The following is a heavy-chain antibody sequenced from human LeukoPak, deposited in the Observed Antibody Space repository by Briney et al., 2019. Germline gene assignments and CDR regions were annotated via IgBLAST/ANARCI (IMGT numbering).Heavy chain of an antibody. V-gene: IGHV3-48*02. Sequence: TGGSLRLSCAASGFTFNNNAMTWVRQAPGKGLEWVSYISSSSSTIYYADSVKGRFTISRDNAKNSLYLQMNSLRDEDTAVYYCDTPTVPYEGGQGTLVTVSS. CDR1: GFTFNNNA. CDR2: ISSSSSTI. J-gene: IGHJ4*02. CDR3: DTPTVPYE. D-gene: IGHD4-17*01.